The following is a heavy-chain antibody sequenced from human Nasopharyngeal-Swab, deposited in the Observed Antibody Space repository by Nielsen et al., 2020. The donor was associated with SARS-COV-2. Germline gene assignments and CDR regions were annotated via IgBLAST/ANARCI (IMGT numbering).Heavy chain of an antibody. J-gene: IGHJ5*02. CDR2: IYYSGST. Sequence: WIRQPPGKGLEWIGYIYYSGSTNYNPSLKSRVTISVDTSKNQFSLKLSSVTAADTAVYYFARGEPRKEWFDPWGQGTLVTVSS. V-gene: IGHV4-59*01. D-gene: IGHD1-14*01. CDR3: ARGEPRKEWFDP.